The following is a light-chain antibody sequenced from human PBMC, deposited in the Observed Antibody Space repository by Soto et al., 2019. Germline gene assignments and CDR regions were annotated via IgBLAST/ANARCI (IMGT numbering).Light chain of an antibody. CDR3: QQSYSFPRT. J-gene: IGKJ4*01. V-gene: IGKV1-39*01. CDR1: QGISSY. Sequence: DIQLTQSPSFLSASVGDRVTITCRASQGISSYVNWYQQKPGKAPKILIYATSVLQGGVPSRFSGSQSGTELTLTISSLQPEDFATYYCQQSYSFPRTFGGGTKVDIK. CDR2: ATS.